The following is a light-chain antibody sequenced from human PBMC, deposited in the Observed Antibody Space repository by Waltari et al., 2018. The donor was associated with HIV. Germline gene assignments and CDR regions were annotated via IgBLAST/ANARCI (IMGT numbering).Light chain of an antibody. Sequence: QSVLTQPPSVSEAPRQRATIPCLGSISYIGNNAVNWYQQVPGKAPKLLIYFDDVLSSGVADRFSGAKSGTSSTRAIRGLRSEDEAEYYCAAWDDSLNGYVFGSGTKVTVL. CDR1: ISYIGNNA. CDR3: AAWDDSLNGYV. CDR2: FDD. J-gene: IGLJ1*01. V-gene: IGLV1-36*01.